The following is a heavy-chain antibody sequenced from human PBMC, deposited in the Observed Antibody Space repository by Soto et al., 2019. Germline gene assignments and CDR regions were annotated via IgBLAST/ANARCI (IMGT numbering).Heavy chain of an antibody. CDR3: ARDWGSSGWPN. CDR2: IYFTGTT. J-gene: IGHJ1*01. Sequence: PSETLSLTCTVSGHSLSSGGYYWSWIRQHPGKGLEWVGYIYFTGTTLYNPSLKSRLAISVDTSKNQFSLKLTSVTAADTAVYYCARDWGSSGWPNWGQGTLVTSPQ. D-gene: IGHD6-19*01. CDR1: GHSLSSGGYY. V-gene: IGHV4-31*03.